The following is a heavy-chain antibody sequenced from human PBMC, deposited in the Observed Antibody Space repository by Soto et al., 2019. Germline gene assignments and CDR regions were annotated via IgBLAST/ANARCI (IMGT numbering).Heavy chain of an antibody. Sequence: SGPTLVNPTQTLTLTCSFSGFSLTTGVGVGWIRQPPGKALEWLAIIYWNGDERYSPSLKSRLTITKDTSKNQVVLTMTNMDPVDTATYYCAHNVFSPQKIDYWGPGTLVTVSS. J-gene: IGHJ4*02. V-gene: IGHV2-5*01. CDR1: GFSLTTGVG. D-gene: IGHD2-8*01. CDR3: AHNVFSPQKIDY. CDR2: IYWNGDE.